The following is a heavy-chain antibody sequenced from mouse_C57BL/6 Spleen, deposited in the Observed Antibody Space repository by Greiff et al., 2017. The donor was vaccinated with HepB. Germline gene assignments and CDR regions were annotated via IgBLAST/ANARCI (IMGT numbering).Heavy chain of an antibody. CDR2: INPSTGGT. J-gene: IGHJ1*03. V-gene: IGHV1-42*01. CDR3: ARSLTAPNWYFDV. Sequence: EVQLQQSGPELVKPGASVKISCKASGYSFTGYYMNWVKQSPEKSLEWIGEINPSTGGTTYNQKFKAKATLTVDKSSSTAYMQLKSLTSEDSAVYYCARSLTAPNWYFDVWGTGTTVTVSS. D-gene: IGHD4-1*01. CDR1: GYSFTGYY.